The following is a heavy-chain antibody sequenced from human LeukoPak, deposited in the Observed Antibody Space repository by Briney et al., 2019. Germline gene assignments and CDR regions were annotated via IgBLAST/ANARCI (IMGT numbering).Heavy chain of an antibody. D-gene: IGHD3-22*01. CDR1: GGSFSGYY. J-gene: IGHJ4*02. V-gene: IGHV4-34*01. Sequence: SETLSLTCAVYGGSFSGYYWSWIRQSPGKGLEWIGEINHSGSTNYNPSLESRVTISVDTSKNQFSLKLSSVTAADTAVYYCARGRGTRSLNLYYYDSSGYYNYWGQGTLVTVSS. CDR2: INHSGST. CDR3: ARGRGTRSLNLYYYDSSGYYNY.